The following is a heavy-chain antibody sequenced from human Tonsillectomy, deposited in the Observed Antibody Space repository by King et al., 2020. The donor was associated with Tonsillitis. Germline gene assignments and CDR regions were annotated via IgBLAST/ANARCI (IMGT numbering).Heavy chain of an antibody. V-gene: IGHV4-39*01. J-gene: IGHJ4*02. Sequence: LQLQESGPGVVKPSETLSLTCTVSGGSINSGDHFWAWIRQPPGKGLERIGYMYDSGTTLYNPSLKSRITISGGTSENRFSLKLSSVTAADTAVYFCARYVSGSFDYWGQGALVTVSS. CDR1: GGSINSGDHF. CDR2: MYDSGTT. D-gene: IGHD1-26*01. CDR3: ARYVSGSFDY.